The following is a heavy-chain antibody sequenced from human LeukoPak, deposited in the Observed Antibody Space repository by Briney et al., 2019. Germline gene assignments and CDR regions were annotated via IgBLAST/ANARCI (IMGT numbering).Heavy chain of an antibody. CDR1: GFTFSSYA. D-gene: IGHD4-11*01. Sequence: GSPRISWAASGFTFSSYAMQWVRQGSGKGVEGVAVISYDGSNKYYADSVKGRFTISRDNSKNTLYLQMNSLRAEDTAVYYCARGGRATVTTLGYWGQGTLVTVSS. CDR3: ARGGRATVTTLGY. CDR2: ISYDGSNK. J-gene: IGHJ4*02. V-gene: IGHV3-30*01.